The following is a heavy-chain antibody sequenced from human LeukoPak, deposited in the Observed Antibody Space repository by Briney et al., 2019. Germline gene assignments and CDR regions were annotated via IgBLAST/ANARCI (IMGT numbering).Heavy chain of an antibody. J-gene: IGHJ4*02. D-gene: IGHD3-3*01. CDR2: FNHRGGT. V-gene: IGHV4-34*01. Sequence: PSETWSFXGAVFGGSFSGYYWSWFRKPPGKGLEWIGEFNHRGGTSYNPSLKSRVTISVDTSKDKFSLKLSSVTAADTAVYYCARAARYDFWSGSQPYYFDYWGQGTLVTVSS. CDR3: ARAARYDFWSGSQPYYFDY. CDR1: GGSFSGYY.